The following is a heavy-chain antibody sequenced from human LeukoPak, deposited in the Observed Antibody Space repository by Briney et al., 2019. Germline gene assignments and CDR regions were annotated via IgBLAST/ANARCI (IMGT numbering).Heavy chain of an antibody. CDR2: IYYSGST. J-gene: IGHJ5*02. CDR1: GGSISSYY. CDR3: ARAQWEPREGGWFDP. V-gene: IGHV4-59*01. D-gene: IGHD1-26*01. Sequence: SETLSLTCTVSGGSISSYYWSWIRQPPGKGLEWIGYIYYSGSTNYNPSLKSRVTISVDTSKNQFSLKLSSVTAADTAVYYCARAQWEPREGGWFDPWGQGTLVTVSS.